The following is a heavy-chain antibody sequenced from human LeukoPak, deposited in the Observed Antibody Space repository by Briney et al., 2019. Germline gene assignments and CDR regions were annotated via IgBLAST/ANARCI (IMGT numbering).Heavy chain of an antibody. J-gene: IGHJ3*02. CDR3: ARVFSLLRVDAFDI. Sequence: SQTLSLTCTVSGGSISSYYWSWIRQPPGKGLEWIGYIYYSGSTNYNPSLKSRVTISVDTSKNQFSLKLSSVTAADTAVYYCARVFSLLRVDAFDIWGQGTMVTVSS. D-gene: IGHD3-22*01. CDR2: IYYSGST. CDR1: GGSISSYY. V-gene: IGHV4-59*08.